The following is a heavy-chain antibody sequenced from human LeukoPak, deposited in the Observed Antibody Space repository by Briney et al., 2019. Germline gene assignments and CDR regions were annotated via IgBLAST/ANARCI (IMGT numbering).Heavy chain of an antibody. CDR3: AKDRQLGGSSWFTLYFDY. D-gene: IGHD6-13*01. CDR1: RFSFRSYD. V-gene: IGHV3-30*18. CDR2: SSYDESNT. J-gene: IGHJ4*02. Sequence: GGSLRLSCAASRFSFRSYDMHWVRQAPGKGLEWLAVSSYDESNTYYTDSVKGRFTISRDNSKNTLYLQMNSLRPEDTAVYYCAKDRQLGGSSWFTLYFDYWGQGTLVTVSS.